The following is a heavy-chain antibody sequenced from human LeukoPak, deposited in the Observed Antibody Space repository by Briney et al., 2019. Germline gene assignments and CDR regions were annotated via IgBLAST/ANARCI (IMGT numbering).Heavy chain of an antibody. CDR2: ISYDGSNK. V-gene: IGHV3-30-3*01. D-gene: IGHD3-22*01. J-gene: IGHJ4*02. Sequence: GGSLRLSCAASGFTFSSYAMHWVRQAPGKGLEWVAVISYDGSNKYYADSVKGRFTISRDNSKNTLYLQMNSLRAEDTAVYYCARAALSRYYYDSSGPFDYWGQGTLVTVSS. CDR1: GFTFSSYA. CDR3: ARAALSRYYYDSSGPFDY.